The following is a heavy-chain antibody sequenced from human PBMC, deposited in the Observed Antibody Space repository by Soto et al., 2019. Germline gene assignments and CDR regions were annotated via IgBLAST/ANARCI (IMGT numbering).Heavy chain of an antibody. D-gene: IGHD3-22*01. V-gene: IGHV3-23*01. CDR1: GFTFSSYA. Sequence: EVQLLESGGGLVQPGGSLRLSCVASGFTFSSYAMGWVRQAPGKGLEWVSAIGGSGGSTYYPDSVEGRFTISRDNSKNTLYLQMDSLRVEDTAVYYCAKQGSPHYDSRCYRQKWFDYWGQGPLVTVSS. J-gene: IGHJ4*02. CDR3: AKQGSPHYDSRCYRQKWFDY. CDR2: IGGSGGST.